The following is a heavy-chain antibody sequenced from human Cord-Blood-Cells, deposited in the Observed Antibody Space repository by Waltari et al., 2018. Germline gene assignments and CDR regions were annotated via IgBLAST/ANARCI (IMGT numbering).Heavy chain of an antibody. CDR2: MNPNSGNT. CDR3: ARSGDSSSPFDY. D-gene: IGHD6-13*01. Sequence: QVQLVQSGAEVKKPGASVKVSCKASGYTFTSYDINWVRQAPGQGLEWMGCMNPNSGNTGYAQKFQGRVTITMNTSISTAYMELSSLRSEDTAVYYCARSGDSSSPFDYWGQGTLVTVSS. J-gene: IGHJ4*02. CDR1: GYTFTSYD. V-gene: IGHV1-8*03.